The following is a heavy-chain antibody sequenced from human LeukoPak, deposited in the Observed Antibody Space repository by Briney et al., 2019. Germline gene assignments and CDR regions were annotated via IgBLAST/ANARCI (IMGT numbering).Heavy chain of an antibody. J-gene: IGHJ4*01. D-gene: IGHD2/OR15-2a*01. CDR1: GFTVSSYN. CDR2: ISISSSYM. V-gene: IGHV3-21*01. Sequence: PGGSLRLSCVVSGFTVSSYNMNWVRQAPGKGLEWVSCISISSSYMHYADSVKGRFTISRDNAKNSLYLQMNGLRDEDAALYFCARDSGNYIDYWGQGTQVVVSS. CDR3: ARDSGNYIDY.